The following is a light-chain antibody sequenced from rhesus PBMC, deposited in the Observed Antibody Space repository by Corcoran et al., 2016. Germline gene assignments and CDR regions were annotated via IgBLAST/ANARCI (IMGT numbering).Light chain of an antibody. CDR3: QQHNSNPRT. Sequence: DIQMTQSPSSLSASVGDRVTITCQASPGISNWLAWYQQKPGEAPKLLIYAASSLQSGVPSRFRGSGSGTKFTLTISSLQPEDFATYYCQQHNSNPRTFGQGTKVEIK. CDR2: AAS. CDR1: PGISNW. V-gene: IGKV1-33*02. J-gene: IGKJ1*01.